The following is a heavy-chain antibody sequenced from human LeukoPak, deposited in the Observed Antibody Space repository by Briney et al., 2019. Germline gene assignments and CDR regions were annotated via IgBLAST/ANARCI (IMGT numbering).Heavy chain of an antibody. J-gene: IGHJ3*02. CDR2: ISSSSSYI. V-gene: IGHV3-21*01. CDR1: GFTFSSYS. Sequence: GGSLRLSCAASGFTFSSYSMNWVRQAPGKGLEWVSSISSSSSYIYYADSVKGRFTISRDNAKNSLYLQMNSLRAEDTAVYYCATSERTDAFDIWGQGTMVTVSS. D-gene: IGHD1-1*01. CDR3: ATSERTDAFDI.